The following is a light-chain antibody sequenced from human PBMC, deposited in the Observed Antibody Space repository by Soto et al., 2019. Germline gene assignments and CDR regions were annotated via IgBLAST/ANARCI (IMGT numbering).Light chain of an antibody. J-gene: IGKJ1*01. CDR3: QQYNSYSRT. CDR2: DAS. Sequence: DIQLTQSPSFLSASVGDGVTITCRASQGIANYFAWYQQKPGKAPKLLIYDASSLESGVPSRFSGSGSGTEFTLTISSLQPDDFATYYRQQYNSYSRTFGQGTKVDIK. V-gene: IGKV1-5*01. CDR1: QGIANY.